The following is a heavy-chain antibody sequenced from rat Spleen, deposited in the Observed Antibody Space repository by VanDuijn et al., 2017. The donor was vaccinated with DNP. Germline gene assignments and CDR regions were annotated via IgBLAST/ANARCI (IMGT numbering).Heavy chain of an antibody. CDR3: ARSNTYYDGTYYYWYFDL. CDR1: GFTFSDYN. V-gene: IGHV5-22*01. CDR2: ISYEGSIT. Sequence: EVQLVESGGGLVQPGRSMKLSCAASGFTFSDYNMAWVRQAPKKGLEWVASISYEGSITYYGDSVKGRFTISRDNAKSTLYLQMNSLRSEDTATYYCARSNTYYDGTYYYWYFDLWGPGTMVTVSS. J-gene: IGHJ1*01. D-gene: IGHD1-12*02.